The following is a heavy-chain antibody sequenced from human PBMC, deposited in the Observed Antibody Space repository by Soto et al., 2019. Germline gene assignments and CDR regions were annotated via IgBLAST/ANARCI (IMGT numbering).Heavy chain of an antibody. CDR3: SKDATNGTIDD. Sequence: VQVVASGGGLVQPGRSLRLSCAVSGFRFEQYVMHWVRQGPGKGLECVSTVSPTGDTVSYADSVEGRFTVSRDKAKNSLYLQMNSTERDATTFYYCSKDATNGTIDDWRQRTLVTV. CDR1: GFRFEQYV. V-gene: IGHV3-9*01. J-gene: IGHJ4*02. CDR2: VSPTGDTV. D-gene: IGHD2-8*01.